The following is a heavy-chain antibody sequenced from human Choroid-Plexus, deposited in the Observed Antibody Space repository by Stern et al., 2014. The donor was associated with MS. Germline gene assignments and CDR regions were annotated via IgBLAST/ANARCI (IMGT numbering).Heavy chain of an antibody. CDR2: ISYDGSDK. V-gene: IGHV3-30*18. CDR1: GFTFSNFG. J-gene: IGHJ4*02. D-gene: IGHD2-15*01. CDR3: AKDRQWSTYFFDY. Sequence: VQLVESGGGVAQPGRPLILSCAASGFTFSNFGMHWVRQAPGKGLEWVALISYDGSDKYYADSVKGRFTIFRDNSKNTLYMHMISLRAEDTAVYYCAKDRQWSTYFFDYWGQGSLVTVSS.